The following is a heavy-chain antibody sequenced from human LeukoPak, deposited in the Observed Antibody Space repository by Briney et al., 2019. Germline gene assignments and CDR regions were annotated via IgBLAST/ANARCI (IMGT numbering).Heavy chain of an antibody. CDR1: GGSISSGDYY. Sequence: PSETLSLTCTVSGGSISSGDYYWSWIRQPPGKGLEWIGYIYYSGSTYYNPSLKSRVTISVDKSKNQFSLKLSSVTAADTAVYYCARGPITMVRGGALDYWGQGTLVTVSS. V-gene: IGHV4-30-4*08. CDR2: IYYSGST. D-gene: IGHD3-10*01. CDR3: ARGPITMVRGGALDY. J-gene: IGHJ4*02.